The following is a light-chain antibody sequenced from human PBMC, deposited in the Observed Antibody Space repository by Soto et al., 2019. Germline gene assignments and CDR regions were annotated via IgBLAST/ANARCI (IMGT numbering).Light chain of an antibody. CDR2: TAT. CDR1: QSISSW. V-gene: IGKV1-5*03. Sequence: DIQMTQSPSTLSASVGDRVTITCRASQSISSWLAWYQQKPGKAPKLLIYTATSLESGVPSRFSGSGSGTEFTLTIISLQPDDFATYYCQQYNSYRTFGQGTKVEIK. CDR3: QQYNSYRT. J-gene: IGKJ1*01.